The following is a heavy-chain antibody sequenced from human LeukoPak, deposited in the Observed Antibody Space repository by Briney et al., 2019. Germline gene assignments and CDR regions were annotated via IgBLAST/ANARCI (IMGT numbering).Heavy chain of an antibody. D-gene: IGHD3-16*01. V-gene: IGHV3-11*01. Sequence: GGSLRLSCAASGFTFSDYYMSWIRQAPGKGLEWVSYISSSGSTIYYADSMKGRFTISRDNAKNSLYLQMNSLRAEDTAVYYCARDVWPSQDGDNYWGQGTLVTVSS. J-gene: IGHJ4*02. CDR2: ISSSGSTI. CDR3: ARDVWPSQDGDNY. CDR1: GFTFSDYY.